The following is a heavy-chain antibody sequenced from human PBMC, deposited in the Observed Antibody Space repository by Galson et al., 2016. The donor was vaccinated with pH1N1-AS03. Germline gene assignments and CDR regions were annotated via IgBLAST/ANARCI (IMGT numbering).Heavy chain of an antibody. J-gene: IGHJ4*02. CDR3: ARDFPEADPCGYYFDY. CDR1: GFTFSNYA. D-gene: IGHD3-3*01. V-gene: IGHV3-48*01. CDR2: ISSSSSTI. Sequence: SLRLSCAASGFTFSNYAMNWVRQAPGKGLEWISYISSSSSTIFYGDSLKGRFTISRDNAKNSLYLQMNSLSAEDTGVYYCARDFPEADPCGYYFDYWGQGILVTVSS.